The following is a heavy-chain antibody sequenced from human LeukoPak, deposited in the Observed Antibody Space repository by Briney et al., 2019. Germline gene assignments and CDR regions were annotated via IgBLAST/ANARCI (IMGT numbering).Heavy chain of an antibody. D-gene: IGHD3-10*01. CDR2: INHSGST. V-gene: IGHV4-34*01. CDR1: GGSFSGYY. J-gene: IGHJ4*02. CDR3: ARAAPYYYGSGSYFDH. Sequence: SETLSLTCAVYGGSFSGYYWSWIRQPPRKGLEWIGEINHSGSTNYNPSLKSRVTISVDTSKNQFSLKLSSVTAADTAVYYCARAAPYYYGSGSYFDHWGQGTLVTVSS.